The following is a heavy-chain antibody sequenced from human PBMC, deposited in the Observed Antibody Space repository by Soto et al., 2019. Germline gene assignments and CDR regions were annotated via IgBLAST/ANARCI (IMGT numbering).Heavy chain of an antibody. Sequence: SETLSLTCTVSGGSISSSSYYWGWIRQPPGKGLEWTGGIYYSGSTYYNPSLKSRVTISVDTSKNQFSLKLSSVTAADTAVYYCARHRGGYYDFWSGYSVGYYGMDVWGQGTTVTVSS. CDR2: IYYSGST. D-gene: IGHD3-3*01. J-gene: IGHJ6*02. V-gene: IGHV4-39*01. CDR1: GGSISSSSYY. CDR3: ARHRGGYYDFWSGYSVGYYGMDV.